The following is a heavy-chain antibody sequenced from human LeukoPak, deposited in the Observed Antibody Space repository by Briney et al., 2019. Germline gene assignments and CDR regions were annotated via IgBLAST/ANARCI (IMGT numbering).Heavy chain of an antibody. V-gene: IGHV4-59*01. CDR1: GVSISSYY. CDR3: ARPHPGSSSGYVDY. CDR2: IYYSGST. D-gene: IGHD3-22*01. Sequence: SETLSLTCTVSGVSISSYYWSWIRQPPGKGLEWIGYIYYSGSTNYNPSLKSRVTISVDTSKIQFSLKLSSVTAADTAVYYCARPHPGSSSGYVDYWGQGILVTVSS. J-gene: IGHJ4*02.